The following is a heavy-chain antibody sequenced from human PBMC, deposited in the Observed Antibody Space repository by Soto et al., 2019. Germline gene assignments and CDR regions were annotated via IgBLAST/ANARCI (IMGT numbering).Heavy chain of an antibody. D-gene: IGHD3-3*01. V-gene: IGHV2-5*02. CDR1: RFSLSPSGVG. CDR3: AHSTSTRHYDFWSGPRPDV. J-gene: IGHJ6*02. CDR2: IYWDDDK. Sequence: SRPTLVNPTQTLTLPCTLSRFSLSPSGVGVGWIRQPPGKALEWLALIYWDDDKRYSPSLKCRLTITKDTSKNQVVLTMTNMDPVDTATYYCAHSTSTRHYDFWSGPRPDVWGQGT.